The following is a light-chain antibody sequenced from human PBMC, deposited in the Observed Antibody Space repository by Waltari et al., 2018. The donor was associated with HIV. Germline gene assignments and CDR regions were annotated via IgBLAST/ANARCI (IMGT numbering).Light chain of an antibody. V-gene: IGKV3-20*01. Sequence: LVLTQSPAPLSLSPGDRATLSCRARQSIISNSIVWYQQQPEQAPRLLIDGASTRATGIPDRSSGSGSGTDFTITISRLEPEDVAVYYCQQYGSSPWTFGQGTKVEIK. J-gene: IGKJ1*01. CDR3: QQYGSSPWT. CDR1: QSIISNS. CDR2: GAS.